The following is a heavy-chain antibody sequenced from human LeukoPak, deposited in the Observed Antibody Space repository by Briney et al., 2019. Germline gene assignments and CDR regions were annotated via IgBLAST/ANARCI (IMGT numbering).Heavy chain of an antibody. D-gene: IGHD1-26*01. Sequence: SETLSLTCIVSGSSVSTFYWSWLRQSPGTGLERIGFVHDTGSTACNPSLKSRVTISLETSKNQLSLMLTSVTAADTAMYYCARGSTDVYWYLDVWGRGTLVTVS. CDR2: VHDTGST. J-gene: IGHJ2*01. V-gene: IGHV4-59*02. CDR1: GSSVSTFY. CDR3: ARGSTDVYWYLDV.